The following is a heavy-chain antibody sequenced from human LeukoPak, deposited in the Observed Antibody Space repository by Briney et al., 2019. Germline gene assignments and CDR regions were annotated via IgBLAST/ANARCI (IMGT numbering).Heavy chain of an antibody. D-gene: IGHD6-6*01. V-gene: IGHV1-46*01. CDR1: GYTFTSYY. J-gene: IGHJ4*02. Sequence: AASVKVSCKASGYTFTSYYMHWVRQAPGQGLEWMGIINPSGGSTSYAQKFQGRVTMTRDMSTSTVYMELSSLRSEDTAVYYCAREGSAARPMVNWGQGTLVTVSS. CDR2: INPSGGST. CDR3: AREGSAARPMVN.